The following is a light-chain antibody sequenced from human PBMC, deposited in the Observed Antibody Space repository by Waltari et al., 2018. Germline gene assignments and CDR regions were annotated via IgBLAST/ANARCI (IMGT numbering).Light chain of an antibody. Sequence: DVQLTQSPSFLSASVGDRVTITCRASQGVGSYLAWYQQKPGEAPKLLIPAASTLQSGVPSRFSGSSSGTEFTLTVSSLQPEDFGTYYCQQVNTYPLTFGGGTKVEI. CDR3: QQVNTYPLT. CDR2: AAS. V-gene: IGKV1-9*01. CDR1: QGVGSY. J-gene: IGKJ4*01.